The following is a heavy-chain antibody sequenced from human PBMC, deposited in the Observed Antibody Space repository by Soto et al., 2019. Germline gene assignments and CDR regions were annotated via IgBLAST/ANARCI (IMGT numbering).Heavy chain of an antibody. J-gene: IGHJ5*02. V-gene: IGHV4-34*01. Sequence: GYYWSWIRQPPGKGLEWIGEINHSGSTNYNPSLKSRVTISVDTSKNQISLKLTSVTAADTALYYCARRYCSSTSCLAGFDPWGRGTLVTVAS. CDR3: ARRYCSSTSCLAGFDP. CDR2: INHSGST. CDR1: GYY. D-gene: IGHD2-2*01.